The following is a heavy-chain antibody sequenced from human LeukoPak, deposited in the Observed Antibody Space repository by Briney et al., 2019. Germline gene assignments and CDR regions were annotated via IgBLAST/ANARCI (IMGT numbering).Heavy chain of an antibody. V-gene: IGHV4-34*01. CDR3: AVVGAARQFDY. CDR1: GGSFSGYY. Sequence: PSETLSLTCAVYGGSFSGYYWSWIRQPPGKGLEWIGEINHSGSTNYNPSLKSRVTISVDTSKNQFSLKLSSVTAADTAVYYCAVVGAARQFDYWGQGTLVTVSS. J-gene: IGHJ4*02. D-gene: IGHD6-6*01. CDR2: INHSGST.